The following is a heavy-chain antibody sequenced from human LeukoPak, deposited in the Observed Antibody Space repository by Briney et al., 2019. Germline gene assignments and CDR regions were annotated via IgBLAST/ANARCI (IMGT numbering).Heavy chain of an antibody. CDR3: ARDRGSKYYYGSGSYYSPPLYYYYYGMDV. CDR2: ISYDGSNK. CDR1: GFTFSSYA. D-gene: IGHD3-10*01. Sequence: GRSLRLSCAASGFTFSSYAMHWVRQAPGKGLEWVAVISYDGSNKYYADSVKGRFTISRDNSKNTLYLQMNSLRAEDTAVYYCARDRGSKYYYGSGSYYSPPLYYYYYGMDVWGQGTTVTVSS. J-gene: IGHJ6*02. V-gene: IGHV3-30*04.